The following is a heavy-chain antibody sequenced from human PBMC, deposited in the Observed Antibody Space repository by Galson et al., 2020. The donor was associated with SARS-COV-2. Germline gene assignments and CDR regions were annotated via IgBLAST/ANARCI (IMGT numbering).Heavy chain of an antibody. J-gene: IGHJ4*02. CDR2: IYTSGST. Sequence: SETLSLTCTVSGGSISSYYWSWIQQPPGQGLEWIWYIYTSGSTNYNPSLKIRVTISVDTSKNQFSLKLSSVTAEDTAVYYCARGNSGSYYGDWYFDYWGQGTLVTVSS. V-gene: IGHV4-59*13. CDR1: GGSISSYY. D-gene: IGHD1-26*01. CDR3: ARGNSGSYYGDWYFDY.